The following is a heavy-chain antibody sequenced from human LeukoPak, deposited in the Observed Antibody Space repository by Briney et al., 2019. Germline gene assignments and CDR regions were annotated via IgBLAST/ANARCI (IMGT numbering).Heavy chain of an antibody. CDR3: ARESGSGSHWDY. Sequence: SETLSLTCAVYGGSFSGYYWSWIRQPPGKGLEWIGEINHSGSTNYNPSLKSRVTISVDTSKNQFSLKLSSVTAADTAVYYCARESGSGSHWDYWGQGTLVTVSS. V-gene: IGHV4-34*01. D-gene: IGHD3-10*01. CDR2: INHSGST. CDR1: GGSFSGYY. J-gene: IGHJ4*02.